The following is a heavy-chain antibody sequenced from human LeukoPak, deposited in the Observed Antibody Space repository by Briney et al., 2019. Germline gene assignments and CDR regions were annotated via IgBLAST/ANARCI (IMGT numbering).Heavy chain of an antibody. CDR2: ISGGGGTT. J-gene: IGHJ4*02. CDR3: AKASTFGELNRPFDY. CDR1: GFTFSSDA. V-gene: IGHV3-23*01. D-gene: IGHD3-10*01. Sequence: GGSLRLSCAASGFTFSSDAMSWVRQAPGKGLEWVSAISGGGGTTYYSDSVKGRFTISRDNSKNTLFLQMNSLGAEDTAVYYCAKASTFGELNRPFDYWGQGTLVTVSS.